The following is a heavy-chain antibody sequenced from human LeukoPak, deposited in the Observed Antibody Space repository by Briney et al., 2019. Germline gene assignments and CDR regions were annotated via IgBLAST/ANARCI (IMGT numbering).Heavy chain of an antibody. D-gene: IGHD2/OR15-2a*01. V-gene: IGHV1-18*01. J-gene: IGHJ6*02. CDR2: ISAYNGNT. CDR1: GYTFTSYG. CDR3: ARDGNNYYGMDV. Sequence: VGPVKVSCKASGYTFTSYGISWVRQAPGQGLEWMGWISAYNGNTNYAQKLQGRVTMTTDTSTSTAYMELRSLGSDDTAVYYCARDGNNYYGMDVWGQGTTVTVSS.